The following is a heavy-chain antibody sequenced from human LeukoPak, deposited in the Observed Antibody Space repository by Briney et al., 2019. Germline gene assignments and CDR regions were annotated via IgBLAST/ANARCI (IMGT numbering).Heavy chain of an antibody. Sequence: SQTLSLTCAISGDSVSSNSVAWNWIRQSPSRGLEWLGRTYYRSQWGSDYAVSVKSRIIMTSDTSKNQFSLQLNSVTSEDTAVYYCARDANWAFDYWGQGTLVTVSS. V-gene: IGHV6-1*01. D-gene: IGHD7-27*01. CDR2: TYYRSQWGS. CDR3: ARDANWAFDY. CDR1: GDSVSSNSVA. J-gene: IGHJ4*02.